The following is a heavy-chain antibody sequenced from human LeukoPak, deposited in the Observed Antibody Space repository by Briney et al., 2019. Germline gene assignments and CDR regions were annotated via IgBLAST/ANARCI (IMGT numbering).Heavy chain of an antibody. J-gene: IGHJ4*02. V-gene: IGHV3-21*01. D-gene: IGHD2-2*01. CDR2: ISSSSSYI. Sequence: GGSLRLSCAASGFTFSSYSMNWVRQAPGKGLEWVSSISSSSSYIYYADSVKGRFTISRDNAKNSLYLQMNSLRAEDTAVYYCARAETYQLGRDYWGQGTLVTVSS. CDR1: GFTFSSYS. CDR3: ARAETYQLGRDY.